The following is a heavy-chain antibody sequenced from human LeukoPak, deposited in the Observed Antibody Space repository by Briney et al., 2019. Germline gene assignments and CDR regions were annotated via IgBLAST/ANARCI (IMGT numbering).Heavy chain of an antibody. D-gene: IGHD4-23*01. Sequence: GRSLRLSCAASGFTFTNYAMHWVRQAPGKGLEWVALISYDGSNEYYTDSVKGRFTVSRGNSKNTLYVQMNSLRADDTAVHYCARDEGGNPWLGHDYWGQGTLVTVSS. CDR3: ARDEGGNPWLGHDY. J-gene: IGHJ4*02. V-gene: IGHV3-30*04. CDR2: ISYDGSNE. CDR1: GFTFTNYA.